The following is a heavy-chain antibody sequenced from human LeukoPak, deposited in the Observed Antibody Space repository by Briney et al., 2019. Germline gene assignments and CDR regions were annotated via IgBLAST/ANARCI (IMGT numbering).Heavy chain of an antibody. CDR2: ISWNSGSV. V-gene: IGHV3-9*01. D-gene: IGHD4-17*01. CDR1: GFTFDDYA. CDR3: AKAPIYGDSAGYFDY. Sequence: GGSLRLSCAASGFTFDDYARHWVRHAPGKGLEWVSGISWNSGSVAYADSVKGRFTISRDNAKNSLYLQMNSLRAEDTALFYCAKAPIYGDSAGYFDYWGQGTLVTVSS. J-gene: IGHJ4*02.